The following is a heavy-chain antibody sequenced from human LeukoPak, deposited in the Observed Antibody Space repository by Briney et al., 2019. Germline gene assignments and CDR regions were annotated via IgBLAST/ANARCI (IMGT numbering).Heavy chain of an antibody. CDR3: AKRSGWYDFDY. CDR1: GYTFTGYY. D-gene: IGHD6-19*01. CDR2: INPNSGGT. J-gene: IGHJ4*02. Sequence: ASVKVSCKASGYTFTGYYMHWVRQAPGQGLEWMGWINPNSGGTNYAQKFRGRVTLTRDTSISTAYMELSRLRSDDTAVYYCAKRSGWYDFDYWGQGTLVTVSS. V-gene: IGHV1-2*02.